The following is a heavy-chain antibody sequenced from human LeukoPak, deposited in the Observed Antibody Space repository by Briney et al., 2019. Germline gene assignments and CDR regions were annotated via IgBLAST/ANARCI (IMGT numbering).Heavy chain of an antibody. CDR2: IYTSGST. D-gene: IGHD3-3*01. CDR1: GGSFSSGSYY. CDR3: ARDLHGDWFDP. Sequence: SQTLSLTCTVSGGSFSSGSYYWNWIRQPAGKGLEWIGRIYTSGSTNYNPSLKSRVIISVDTSKNQFSLKLSSVTAADTAVYYCARDLHGDWFDPWGQGTRVTVSS. V-gene: IGHV4-61*02. J-gene: IGHJ5*02.